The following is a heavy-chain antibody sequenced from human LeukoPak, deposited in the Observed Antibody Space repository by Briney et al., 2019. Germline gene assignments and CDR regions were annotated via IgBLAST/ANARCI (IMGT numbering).Heavy chain of an antibody. Sequence: GGSLRLSCAASGFIFTSYSMNWVRQAPGKGLEWVSCISTGSDTIYYTDSVKGRFIISRDNAKNSLYLQMNSLRDEDTAVYYCARDALHPRWYFDLWGRGTLLTVSS. CDR1: GFIFTSYS. CDR2: ISTGSDTI. V-gene: IGHV3-48*02. CDR3: ARDALHPRWYFDL. J-gene: IGHJ2*01.